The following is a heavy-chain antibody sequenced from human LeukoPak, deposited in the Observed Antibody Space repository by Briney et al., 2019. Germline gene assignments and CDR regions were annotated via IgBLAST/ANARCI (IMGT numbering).Heavy chain of an antibody. Sequence: SETLSLTCTVSGGSISSNYWSWVRHPPGEGLEWVGSIYNSGSTNYNPTTKSRVTISVETPKNQFSLKLSSVTAAETAVYYRARREVTETDACDIWGQRTMVTVSS. D-gene: IGHD4-23*01. V-gene: IGHV4-59*01. CDR2: IYNSGST. J-gene: IGHJ3*02. CDR1: GGSISSNY. CDR3: ARREVTETDACDI.